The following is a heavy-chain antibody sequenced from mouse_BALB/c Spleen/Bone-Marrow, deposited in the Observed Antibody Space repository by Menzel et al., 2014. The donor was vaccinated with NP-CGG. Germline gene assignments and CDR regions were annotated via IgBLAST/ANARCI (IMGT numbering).Heavy chain of an antibody. CDR1: GYTSTDYA. CDR3: AGPIYYGNYEGFAY. D-gene: IGHD2-1*01. V-gene: IGHV1-67*01. CDR2: ISTYSGNT. Sequence: QVQLQQSGPELVRPGVSMKISCKGSGYTSTDYAMHWVKQSHAKSLEWIGVISTYSGNTNYNQKFKGKATMTVDKSSSTAYLELARLTSEDSAIYYCAGPIYYGNYEGFAYWGQGTLVTVSA. J-gene: IGHJ3*01.